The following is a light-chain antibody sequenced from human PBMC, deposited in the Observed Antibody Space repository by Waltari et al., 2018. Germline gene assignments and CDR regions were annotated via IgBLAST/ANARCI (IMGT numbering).Light chain of an antibody. Sequence: QSALTQPASVSESPGQSITISCSGTSSDVGGYNYVCWYQQHPGKAPKLIIYDVAKRPSGVCQRFSGSKSGNTVSLTISGLQAEDEADYYCFSYRSSSTWVFGGGTKLTVL. CDR2: DVA. J-gene: IGLJ3*02. V-gene: IGLV2-14*01. CDR1: SSDVGGYNY. CDR3: FSYRSSSTWV.